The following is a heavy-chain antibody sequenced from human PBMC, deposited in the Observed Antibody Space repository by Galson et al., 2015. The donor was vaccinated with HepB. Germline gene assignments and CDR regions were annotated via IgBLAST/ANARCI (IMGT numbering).Heavy chain of an antibody. Sequence: CAISGDSVSSNSAAWNWIRQSPSRGLEWLGRTYYRSKWYNDYAVSVKSRITINPDTSKNQFSLQQNSVTPEDTAVYYCARDPPSGMLEPLNNWFDPWGQGTLVTVSS. CDR3: ARDPPSGMLEPLNNWFDP. J-gene: IGHJ5*02. V-gene: IGHV6-1*01. D-gene: IGHD1-1*01. CDR2: TYYRSKWYN. CDR1: GDSVSSNSAA.